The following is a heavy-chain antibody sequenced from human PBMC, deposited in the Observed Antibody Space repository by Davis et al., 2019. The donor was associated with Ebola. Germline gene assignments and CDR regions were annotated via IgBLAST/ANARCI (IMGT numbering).Heavy chain of an antibody. CDR3: ARDLSRYYDFWSGPYGMDV. CDR2: IWYDGSNK. Sequence: PGGSLRLSCAASGFTFSSYGMHWVRQAPGKGLEWVAVIWYDGSNKYYADSVKGRFTISRDNSKNTLYLQMNSLRAEDTAVYYCARDLSRYYDFWSGPYGMDVWGQGTTVTVSS. J-gene: IGHJ6*02. V-gene: IGHV3-33*01. CDR1: GFTFSSYG. D-gene: IGHD3-3*01.